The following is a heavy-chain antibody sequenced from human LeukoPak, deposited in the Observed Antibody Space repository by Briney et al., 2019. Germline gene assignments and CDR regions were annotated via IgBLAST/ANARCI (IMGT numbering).Heavy chain of an antibody. D-gene: IGHD1/OR15-1a*01. CDR2: INGDGSSA. V-gene: IGHV3-74*01. Sequence: GGSLRLSCAASGFTLSYYWMHWVRQGPGKGLVWVSTINGDGSSANYADSVKGRFTISRDNAKNTLYLEMNSLRVEDTAVYYCARDPRNKGFDPWGQGTLVTVSS. CDR3: ARDPRNKGFDP. J-gene: IGHJ5*02. CDR1: GFTLSYYW.